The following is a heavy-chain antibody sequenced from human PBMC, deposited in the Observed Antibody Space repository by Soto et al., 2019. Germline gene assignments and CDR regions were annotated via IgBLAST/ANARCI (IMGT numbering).Heavy chain of an antibody. D-gene: IGHD1-7*01. CDR3: ARAGFWNCGS. J-gene: IGHJ4*01. Sequence: LSLTGVVSDKSISKAIRLNLARQPPGQGLEWIGEVHHTKGALYNPALRSRVTVSADLFNSKIFLEVHSLGAADTAVYYCARAGFWNCGSWGQGTPGTVSS. V-gene: IGHV4-4*02. CDR1: DKSISKAIR. CDR2: VHHTKGA.